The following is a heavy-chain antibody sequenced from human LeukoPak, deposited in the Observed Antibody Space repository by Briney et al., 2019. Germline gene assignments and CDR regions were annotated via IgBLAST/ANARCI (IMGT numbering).Heavy chain of an antibody. D-gene: IGHD6-19*01. J-gene: IGHJ6*03. CDR1: GFTFSSYW. Sequence: PGGSLRLSCAASGFTFSSYWMSWVRQAPGKGLEWVANIKQDGSEKYYVDSVKGRFTISRDNAKNSLYLQMNSLRAEDTAVYYCARPSPADYYYYYMDVWGKRTTVTVSS. CDR3: ARPSPADYYYYYMDV. CDR2: IKQDGSEK. V-gene: IGHV3-7*01.